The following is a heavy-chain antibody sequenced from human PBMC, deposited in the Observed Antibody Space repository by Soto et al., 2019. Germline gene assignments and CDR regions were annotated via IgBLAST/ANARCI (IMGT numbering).Heavy chain of an antibody. D-gene: IGHD3-10*01. CDR1: GVSISSGDYY. J-gene: IGHJ4*02. CDR3: ASNVLLWFGERFDY. V-gene: IGHV4-30-4*01. CDR2: IYYSGST. Sequence: QVQLQESGPGLVKPSQTLSLTCTVSGVSISSGDYYWSWVRQTPGKGLEWIGYIYYSGSTYYNPSLKSRVSISVDTSKNQFSRKLSSVTAADTAVYYCASNVLLWFGERFDYWGQGTLVTVSS.